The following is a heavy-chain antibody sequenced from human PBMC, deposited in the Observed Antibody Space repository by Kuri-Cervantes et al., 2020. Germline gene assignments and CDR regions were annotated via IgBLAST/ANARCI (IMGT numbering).Heavy chain of an antibody. J-gene: IGHJ5*02. CDR2: ISGSGTTK. CDR3: ARDPHSFNWFDP. Sequence: GESLKISCAASGFTFSGYWMNWVRQAPGKGLEWVSYISGSGTTKYYADSVKGRFTISRDNAKNSLYLQMNSLRAEDTAVYYCARDPHSFNWFDPWGQGTLVTVSS. V-gene: IGHV3-48*03. CDR1: GFTFSGYW.